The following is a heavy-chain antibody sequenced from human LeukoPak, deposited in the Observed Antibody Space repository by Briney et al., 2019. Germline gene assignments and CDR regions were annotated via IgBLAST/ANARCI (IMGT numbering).Heavy chain of an antibody. V-gene: IGHV3-23*01. CDR2: INGGGNTT. CDR1: GFAFSSFA. CDR3: TKELHVAVAVADYYYFYMDV. J-gene: IGHJ6*03. D-gene: IGHD6-19*01. Sequence: GGSLRLSCAASGFAFSSFAMGCVRQSPGKGLEWLSTINGGGNTTFYSDSVKGRFTISRDNSKNTLYLHMDSLRPDDTATYYCTKELHVAVAVADYYYFYMDVWGRGTAVTVSS.